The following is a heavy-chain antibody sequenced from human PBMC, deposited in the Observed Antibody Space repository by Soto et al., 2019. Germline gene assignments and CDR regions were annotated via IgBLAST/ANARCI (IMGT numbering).Heavy chain of an antibody. V-gene: IGHV4-59*01. CDR2: IYYSGSN. D-gene: IGHD4-17*01. CDR1: GGSISSYY. CDR3: ARAEWGYYGDYTFDY. Sequence: TSETLSLTCTVSGGSISSYYWSWIRQPPGKGLEWIGYIYYSGSNNYNPSLKSRVTISVDTSKNQFSLRLSSVTAADTAVYYCARAEWGYYGDYTFDYWGQGXLVTVSS. J-gene: IGHJ4*02.